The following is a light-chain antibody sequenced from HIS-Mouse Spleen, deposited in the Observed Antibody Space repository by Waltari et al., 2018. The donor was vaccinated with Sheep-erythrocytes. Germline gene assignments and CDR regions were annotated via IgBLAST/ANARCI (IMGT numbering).Light chain of an antibody. CDR1: RRDTGGYNY. Sequence: QSALTQPAPVSGSPGQSRTLSCTGTRRDTGGYNYVSWYHQHPGKAPTIMIYEVRNRPSGVSNRFSGSKSGNTASLTISGLQAEDEADYYCSSYTSSSTQVFGGGTKLTVL. J-gene: IGLJ2*01. V-gene: IGLV2-14*01. CDR2: EVR. CDR3: SSYTSSSTQV.